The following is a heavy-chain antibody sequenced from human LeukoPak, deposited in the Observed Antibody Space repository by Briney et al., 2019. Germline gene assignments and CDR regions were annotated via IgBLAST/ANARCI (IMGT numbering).Heavy chain of an antibody. J-gene: IGHJ4*02. CDR3: TRHLSAGLPGGFDS. D-gene: IGHD3-10*01. V-gene: IGHV3-21*06. Sequence: GGSLRLSCAASGFSFSLYSMNWVRRAPGKGLEWVSTISRNRNYIYYAGSVKGRFAISRDDARNSLFLHMNSLRAEDSAVYFCTRHLSAGLPGGFDSWGQGTLVSVSS. CDR1: GFSFSLYS. CDR2: ISRNRNYI.